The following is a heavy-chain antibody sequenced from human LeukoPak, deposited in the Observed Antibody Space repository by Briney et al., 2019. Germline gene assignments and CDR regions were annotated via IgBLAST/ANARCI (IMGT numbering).Heavy chain of an antibody. J-gene: IGHJ4*02. D-gene: IGHD2-15*01. CDR2: ISPNSGGT. CDR1: GYTFTGYY. CDR3: AREGYCSGGSCSDFDY. V-gene: IGHV1-2*02. Sequence: ASVKVSCKASGYTFTGYYMHWVRQAPGQGLEWMGWISPNSGGTNYAQKLQGRVTMTRDTSISTAYMELSRLRSDDTAVYYCAREGYCSGGSCSDFDYWGQGTLVTVSS.